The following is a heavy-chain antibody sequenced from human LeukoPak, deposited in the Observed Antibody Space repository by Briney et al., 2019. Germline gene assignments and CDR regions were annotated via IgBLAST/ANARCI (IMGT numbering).Heavy chain of an antibody. CDR2: ISSSSSYT. CDR3: ARERKDSSGYYYGIDY. V-gene: IGHV3-11*06. Sequence: GGSLRLSCAASGFTVSSTYMSWIRQAPGKGLEWVSYISSSSSYTNYADSVKGRFTISRDNAKNSLYLQMNSLRAEDTAVYYCARERKDSSGYYYGIDYWGQGTLVTVSS. CDR1: GFTVSSTY. D-gene: IGHD3-22*01. J-gene: IGHJ4*02.